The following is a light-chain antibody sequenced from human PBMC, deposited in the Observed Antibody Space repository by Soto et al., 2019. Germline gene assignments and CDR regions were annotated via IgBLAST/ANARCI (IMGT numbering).Light chain of an antibody. J-gene: IGLJ1*01. V-gene: IGLV2-14*01. CDR1: SSDIGGYKY. Sequence: QSVLTQPASVSGSPGQSITISCTGTSSDIGGYKYVSWYQHHPGKVPQLIIYEVNNRPSGVSNRFSGSKSGNTASLTISGLQAEDEAVYYCCSYAGNYTYVFGTGTKVTVL. CDR2: EVN. CDR3: CSYAGNYTYV.